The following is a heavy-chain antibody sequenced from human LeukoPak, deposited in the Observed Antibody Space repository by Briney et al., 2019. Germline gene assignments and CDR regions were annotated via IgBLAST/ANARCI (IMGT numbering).Heavy chain of an antibody. D-gene: IGHD6-13*01. CDR1: GFTFSSYA. V-gene: IGHV3-30*02. Sequence: GRSLRLSCAASGFTFSSYAMHWVRQAPGKGLEWVAFIRYDGNIKHYADSVKGRFTISRDSSKNTLHLQMNSLRPEDTAVYYCAKGGSSSWDYFDYWGQGTLVTVSS. J-gene: IGHJ4*02. CDR3: AKGGSSSWDYFDY. CDR2: IRYDGNIK.